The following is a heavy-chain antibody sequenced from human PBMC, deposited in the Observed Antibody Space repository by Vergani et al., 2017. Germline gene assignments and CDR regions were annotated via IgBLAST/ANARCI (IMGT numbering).Heavy chain of an antibody. J-gene: IGHJ6*02. Sequence: QVQLQESGPGLVKASQTLSLTCSVSGAYVGSGGYYWSWFRQPAGKRLEWIGRFYTGGGTNYNPSLKSRVTISVDTSKNQFSLQLSSVTAADTAVYYCARDPLYSNTWPFLLLEMDVWGQGTTVTVSS. V-gene: IGHV4-61*02. CDR3: ARDPLYSNTWPFLLLEMDV. CDR2: FYTGGGT. CDR1: GAYVGSGGYY. D-gene: IGHD6-13*01.